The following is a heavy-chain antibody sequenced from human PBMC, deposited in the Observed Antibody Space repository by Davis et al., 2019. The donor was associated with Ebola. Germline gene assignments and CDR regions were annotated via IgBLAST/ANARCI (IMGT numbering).Heavy chain of an antibody. J-gene: IGHJ4*02. CDR1: GDSISSHY. D-gene: IGHD5-24*01. CDR2: IGPSGSI. Sequence: PGGSLRLSCTVSGDSISSHYWTWVRQPPGKGLEWVAYIGPSGSINYNPSLKSRVTMSVDTSKNQISLQRTSVTAADTAVYYCARERKGDGYAGCDYWGQGTLVTVSS. CDR3: ARERKGDGYAGCDY. V-gene: IGHV4-59*11.